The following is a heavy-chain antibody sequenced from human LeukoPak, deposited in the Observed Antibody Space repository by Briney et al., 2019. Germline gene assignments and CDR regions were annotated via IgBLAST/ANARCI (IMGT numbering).Heavy chain of an antibody. CDR1: GGSFSGYY. J-gene: IGHJ4*02. D-gene: IGHD6-13*01. CDR2: IYYSGST. V-gene: IGHV4-59*08. Sequence: SETLSLTCAVYGGSFSGYYWSWIRQPPGKGLEWIGYIYYSGSTNYNPSLKSRVTISVDTSKNQFSLKLSSVTAADTAVYYCARHADSSSWYSDYWGQGTLVTVSS. CDR3: ARHADSSSWYSDY.